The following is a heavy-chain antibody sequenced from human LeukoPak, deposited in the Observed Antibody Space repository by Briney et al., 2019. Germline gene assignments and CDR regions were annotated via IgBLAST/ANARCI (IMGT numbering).Heavy chain of an antibody. CDR2: IIPIFGTA. Sequence: SVKVSCKASGGTFSSYAINWVRQAPGQGLEWMGGIIPIFGTANYAQKFQGRVTITTDESTSTAYMELSSLRSEDTAVYYCVRPDYGGARGAFDIWGQGTMVTVSS. V-gene: IGHV1-69*05. CDR1: GGTFSSYA. J-gene: IGHJ3*02. CDR3: VRPDYGGARGAFDI. D-gene: IGHD4-23*01.